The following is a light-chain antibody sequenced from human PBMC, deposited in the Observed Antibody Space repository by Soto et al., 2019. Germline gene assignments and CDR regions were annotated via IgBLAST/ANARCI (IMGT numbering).Light chain of an antibody. V-gene: IGKV3-20*01. CDR3: QQYGSSPPMYT. CDR2: GAS. CDR1: QSVSSTY. J-gene: IGKJ2*01. Sequence: EIVLTQSPGTLSLSPGEGATLSCRASQSVSSTYLAWYQQKPGQAPRLLIYGASSGATGIPDRLSGSASGTDFTLTISRLEPEDFAVDYCQQYGSSPPMYTFGQGTKLEIK.